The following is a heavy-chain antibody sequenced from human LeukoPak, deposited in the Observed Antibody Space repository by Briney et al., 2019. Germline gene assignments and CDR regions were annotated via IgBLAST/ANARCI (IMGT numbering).Heavy chain of an antibody. CDR2: ISAYNSNT. D-gene: IGHD3-9*01. V-gene: IGHV1-18*01. J-gene: IGHJ4*02. Sequence: ASVKVSCKASGYTFTSYGISWVRQAPGQGLEWMGRISAYNSNTNYAQKLQGRVTMTTDTSTSTAYMELRSLRSDDTAVYYCARDEDYHILTGYERFDYWGQGTLVTVSS. CDR3: ARDEDYHILTGYERFDY. CDR1: GYTFTSYG.